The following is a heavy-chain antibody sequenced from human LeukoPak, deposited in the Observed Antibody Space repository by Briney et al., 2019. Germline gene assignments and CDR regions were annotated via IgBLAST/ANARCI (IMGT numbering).Heavy chain of an antibody. CDR3: AKGATLLFDY. V-gene: IGHV3-7*03. J-gene: IGHJ4*02. CDR1: GFTISSYW. Sequence: QPGGSLRLSCAASGFTISSYWMNWARQAPGKGLEWVASINHNGNVNYYVDSVKGRFTISRDNAKNSLYLQMSNLRAEDTAVYYCAKGATLLFDYWGQGTLVTVSS. CDR2: INHNGNVN. D-gene: IGHD1-26*01.